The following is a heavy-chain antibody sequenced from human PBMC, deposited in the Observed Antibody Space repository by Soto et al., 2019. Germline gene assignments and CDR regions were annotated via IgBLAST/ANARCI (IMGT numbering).Heavy chain of an antibody. D-gene: IGHD3-10*01. CDR1: GFTFPNFA. Sequence: QVYLVESGGGVVQPGRSLRLSCAVSGFTFPNFAMHWVRQAPGKGLEWVALISSDGNRRYYADSVKGRFTISRDNSKNTLYLQMYGLTTDDTAVFYCAKDHYVSRSGSVSPYYFDYWGQGPLVTVSS. J-gene: IGHJ4*02. CDR2: ISSDGNRR. V-gene: IGHV3-30*18. CDR3: AKDHYVSRSGSVSPYYFDY.